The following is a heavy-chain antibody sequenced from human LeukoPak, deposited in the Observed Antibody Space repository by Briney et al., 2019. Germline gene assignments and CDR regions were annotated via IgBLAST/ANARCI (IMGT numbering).Heavy chain of an antibody. Sequence: GGSLRLSCAASGFTFSSYAMSWVRQAPGKGLEWVSAISGSGGSTYYADSVKGRFTISRDNSKNTLYLQMNSLGAEDTAVYYCAKDTPGYSSGWYSVGSGYWGQGTLVTVSS. CDR3: AKDTPGYSSGWYSVGSGY. CDR1: GFTFSSYA. V-gene: IGHV3-23*01. J-gene: IGHJ4*02. D-gene: IGHD6-19*01. CDR2: ISGSGGST.